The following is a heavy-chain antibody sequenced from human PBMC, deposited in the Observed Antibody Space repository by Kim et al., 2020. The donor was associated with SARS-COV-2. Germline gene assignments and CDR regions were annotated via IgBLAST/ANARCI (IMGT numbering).Heavy chain of an antibody. CDR3: ARAGEITFGGVIVIQAFDI. CDR2: ISSSGSTI. J-gene: IGHJ3*02. Sequence: GGSLRLSCAASGFTFSDYYMSWIRQAPGKGLEWVSYISSSGSTIYYADSVKGRFTISRDNAKNSLYLQMNSLRAEDTAVYYCARAGEITFGGVIVIQAFDIWGQGIMVTVSS. CDR1: GFTFSDYY. D-gene: IGHD3-16*02. V-gene: IGHV3-11*01.